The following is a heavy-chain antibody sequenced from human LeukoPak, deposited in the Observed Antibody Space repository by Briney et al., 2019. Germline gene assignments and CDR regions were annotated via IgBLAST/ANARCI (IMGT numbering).Heavy chain of an antibody. V-gene: IGHV1-2*02. CDR2: INPNSGVT. CDR1: GYIFSDYN. J-gene: IGHJ4*02. Sequence: ASVKLSCKASGYIFSDYNINWVRQAPGQGLEWMGWINPNSGVTTYAQKFQGRVTMTRDTSLSAAFMELSRLKSDDTAVYFCAIGVVATRYFDHWGKGTLVTVSS. D-gene: IGHD1-1*01. CDR3: AIGVVATRYFDH.